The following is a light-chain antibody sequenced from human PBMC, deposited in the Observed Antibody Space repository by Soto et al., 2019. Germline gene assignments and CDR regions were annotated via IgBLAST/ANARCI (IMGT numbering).Light chain of an antibody. Sequence: EIVLAQSPGIVSLSPGERATLSCRASQTISGTSLAWYQQKPGQAPRLLIYGASSRATGIPDRFTGSGSATDSTLTISRLEPEDFGIYYCHQYGTSPLTFGGGTKVEIK. CDR3: HQYGTSPLT. J-gene: IGKJ4*01. CDR2: GAS. CDR1: QTISGTS. V-gene: IGKV3-20*01.